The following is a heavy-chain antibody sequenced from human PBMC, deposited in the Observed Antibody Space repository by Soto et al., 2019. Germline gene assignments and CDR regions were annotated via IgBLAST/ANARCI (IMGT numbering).Heavy chain of an antibody. V-gene: IGHV4-61*01. CDR2: IYFTGST. CDR3: ASGYDSSGYWV. Sequence: QVQLQESGPGLVTPSETLSLTCTVSGGSVSSDTYYWSWIRQPPGKGLEYIAYIYFTGSTNYNPSLKSRVTRSVDTCKNQFSLELTSVTAADTAVDYCASGYDSSGYWVWGQGTLVIVSS. D-gene: IGHD3-22*01. CDR1: GGSVSSDTYY. J-gene: IGHJ4*02.